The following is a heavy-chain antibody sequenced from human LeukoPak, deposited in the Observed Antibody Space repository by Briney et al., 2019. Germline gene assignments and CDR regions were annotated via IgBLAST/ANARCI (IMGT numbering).Heavy chain of an antibody. Sequence: GGSLRLSCAASGFTFRTYWMNWVRQAPGKGLEWVASIKQDGSENYYVDSVKGRFTISRDNAKNSVYLQMNSLRAEDTAVYFCARDRNTDFWSGYYTNYFDDWGQGTLVTVSS. CDR1: GFTFRTYW. CDR2: IKQDGSEN. V-gene: IGHV3-7*01. CDR3: ARDRNTDFWSGYYTNYFDD. J-gene: IGHJ4*02. D-gene: IGHD3-3*01.